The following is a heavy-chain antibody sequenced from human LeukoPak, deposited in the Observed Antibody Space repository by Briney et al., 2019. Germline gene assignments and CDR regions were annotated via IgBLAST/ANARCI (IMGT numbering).Heavy chain of an antibody. CDR1: GFTFTNFA. CDR2: IHGGGDVT. D-gene: IGHD3-22*01. CDR3: AREGIIYYDSSGYLDY. Sequence: GGSLRLSCAASGFTFTNFAMNWVRQAPEKGLEWVSTIHGGGDVTYYADSVKGRFTISRDNSKNTLYLQMNSLRAEDTAVYYCAREGIIYYDSSGYLDYWGQGTLVTVSS. V-gene: IGHV3-23*01. J-gene: IGHJ4*02.